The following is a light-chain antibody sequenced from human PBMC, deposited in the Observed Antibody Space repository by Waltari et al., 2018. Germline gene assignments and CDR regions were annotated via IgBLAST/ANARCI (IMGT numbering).Light chain of an antibody. J-gene: IGKJ2*01. V-gene: IGKV4-1*01. CDR1: QSGLYSRNKKNS. Sequence: DIGMTQSPDSLAVSLGERATINCKTSQSGLYSRNKKNSVAWYQQKPGQPPKLHIYWASTLEAGVPDRFSGSGSGTEFTLTISSLQAEDVAVYDCLKYYSSPPVYTFGPGTKLEIK. CDR2: WAS. CDR3: LKYYSSPPVYT.